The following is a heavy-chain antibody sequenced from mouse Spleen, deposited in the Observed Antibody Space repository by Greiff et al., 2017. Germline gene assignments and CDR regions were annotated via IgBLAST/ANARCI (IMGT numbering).Heavy chain of an antibody. CDR2: IHPNSGST. D-gene: IGHD2-5*01. CDR3: ASSYYSNYEGYFDY. Sequence: VQLQQPGAELVKPGASVKLSCKASGYTFTSYWMHWVKQRPGQGLEWIGMIHPNSGSTNYNEKFKSKATLTVDKSSSTAYMQLSSLTSEDSAVYYCASSYYSNYEGYFDYWGQGTTLTVSS. J-gene: IGHJ2*01. CDR1: GYTFTSYW. V-gene: IGHV1-64*01.